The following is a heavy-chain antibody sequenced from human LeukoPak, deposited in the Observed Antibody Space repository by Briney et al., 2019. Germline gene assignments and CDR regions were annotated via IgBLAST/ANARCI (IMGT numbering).Heavy chain of an antibody. Sequence: GGSLRLSCAASGFTFSSYSMHWVRQAPGKGLEYVSAINSDGGSTYYADSVKGRFTISRDNSKNTLYLQMGSLRAEDMAVYYCAKGAYYYYMDVWGKGTTVTVSS. D-gene: IGHD3-16*01. CDR3: AKGAYYYYMDV. CDR2: INSDGGST. CDR1: GFTFSSYS. J-gene: IGHJ6*03. V-gene: IGHV3-64*02.